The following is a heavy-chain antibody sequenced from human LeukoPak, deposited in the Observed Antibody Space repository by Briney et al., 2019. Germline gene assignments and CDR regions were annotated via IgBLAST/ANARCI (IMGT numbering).Heavy chain of an antibody. Sequence: PGGSLRLSCVVSGFTFSKYRMTWVRQAPGKGLEWVANINQDGSDIYYLDSLGGRFTISRDNAAGSVFLRLDNLTVEDTAVYYCARSQSTMATWSLDYWGRGTRVTVSS. D-gene: IGHD5/OR15-5a*01. V-gene: IGHV3-7*01. CDR2: INQDGSDI. CDR3: ARSQSTMATWSLDY. J-gene: IGHJ4*02. CDR1: GFTFSKYR.